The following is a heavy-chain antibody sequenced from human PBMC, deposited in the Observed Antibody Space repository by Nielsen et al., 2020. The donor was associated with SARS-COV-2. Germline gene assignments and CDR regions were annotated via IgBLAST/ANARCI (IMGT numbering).Heavy chain of an antibody. J-gene: IGHJ6*02. V-gene: IGHV4-38-2*02. D-gene: IGHD3-22*01. CDR2: IYHSGST. CDR1: GYSISSGYY. CDR3: ARFGYYDSSGYYFDFYYYGMDV. Sequence: SETLSLTCTVSGYSISSGYYWGWIRQPPGKGLEWIGSIYHSGSTYYNPSLKSRVTISVDTSKNQFSLKLSSVTAADTAVYYCARFGYYDSSGYYFDFYYYGMDVWGQGTTVTVSS.